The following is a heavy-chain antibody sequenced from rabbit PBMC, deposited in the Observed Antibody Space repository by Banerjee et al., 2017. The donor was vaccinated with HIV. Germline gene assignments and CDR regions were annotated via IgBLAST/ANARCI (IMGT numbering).Heavy chain of an antibody. CDR3: ARDLAGVIGWNFNL. Sequence: QSLEESGGDLVKPGASLTLTSTASGIDFSSSYWMCWVRQAPGKGLEWIACIYTGSGRTYYASWVNGRFTISRSTSLNTVTLQMTSLTAADTATYFCARDLAGVIGWNFNLWGPGTLVTVS. CDR1: GIDFSSSYW. J-gene: IGHJ4*01. CDR2: IYTGSGRT. D-gene: IGHD4-1*01. V-gene: IGHV1S43*01.